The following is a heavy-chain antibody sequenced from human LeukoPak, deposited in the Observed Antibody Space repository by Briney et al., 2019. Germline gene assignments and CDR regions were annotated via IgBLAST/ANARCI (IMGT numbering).Heavy chain of an antibody. CDR3: ARKGCFGDCYLFDY. CDR1: GYTFTTYG. CDR2: INTQNGQT. D-gene: IGHD2-21*02. Sequence: GASVKVSCKASGYTFTTYGMSWVRQAPGQGLEWMGWINTQNGQTNYAQKVQGRVTMTTDTSTRTAYMELRSLRSDDTAVYFCARKGCFGDCYLFDYWGQGTLVTVSS. V-gene: IGHV1-18*01. J-gene: IGHJ4*02.